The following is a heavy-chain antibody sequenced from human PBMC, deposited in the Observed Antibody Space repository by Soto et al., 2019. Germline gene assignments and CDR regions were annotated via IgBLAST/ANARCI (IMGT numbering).Heavy chain of an antibody. CDR2: VYPGDSDT. CDR1: GYDFTTYW. CDR3: ARRPPGSPTYVFGGDV. J-gene: IGHJ6*02. V-gene: IGHV5-51*01. Sequence: EVRLVQSGEEWKQPGESLKISCKVSGYDFTTYWIGWVRQTPGKGLEWMGIVYPGDSDTRYSPSFQGQVTISADKSVSSAYLQWSGLKTSDTAIYFCARRPPGSPTYVFGGDVWGQGTTVTVSS. D-gene: IGHD3-10*01.